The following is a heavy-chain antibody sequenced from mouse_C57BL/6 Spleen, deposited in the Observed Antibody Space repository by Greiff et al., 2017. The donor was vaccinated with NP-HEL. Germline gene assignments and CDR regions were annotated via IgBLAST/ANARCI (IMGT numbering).Heavy chain of an antibody. V-gene: IGHV1-82*01. CDR3: ARAGLGTGY. CDR1: GYAFSSSW. J-gene: IGHJ2*01. Sequence: QVQLKESGPELVKPGASVKISCKASGYAFSSSWMNWVKQRPGKGLEWIGRIYPGDGDTNYNGKFKGKATLTADKSSSTAYMQLSSLTSEDSAVYFCARAGLGTGYWGQGTTLTVSS. D-gene: IGHD4-1*01. CDR2: IYPGDGDT.